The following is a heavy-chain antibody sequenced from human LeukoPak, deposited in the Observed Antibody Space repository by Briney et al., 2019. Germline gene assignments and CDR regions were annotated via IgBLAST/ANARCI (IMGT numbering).Heavy chain of an antibody. Sequence: PGGSLRLSCAASGFAFSSYEMNWVRQAPGKGREWVSYISTSVSTIYYGDSVKGRFTISRDNAKNSLFLQMNILRAEDTAVYYCARCSDYGVGAFDICGQGTMVTVSS. CDR1: GFAFSSYE. D-gene: IGHD4-17*01. CDR3: ARCSDYGVGAFDI. V-gene: IGHV3-48*03. CDR2: ISTSVSTI. J-gene: IGHJ3*02.